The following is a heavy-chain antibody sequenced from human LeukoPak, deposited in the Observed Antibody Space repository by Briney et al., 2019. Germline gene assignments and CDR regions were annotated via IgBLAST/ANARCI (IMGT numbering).Heavy chain of an antibody. CDR3: ARHWLVSGYEDY. Sequence: ASVKVSCTAFGYNFTTYGITWVRQAPGQGLEWMGWISKTNDNTGYVQKLQGRVTVTIDTSTSTAYMELRSLRSDDTAIYYCARHWLVSGYEDYGGQGTLVIVS. D-gene: IGHD3-10*01. CDR1: GYNFTTYG. J-gene: IGHJ4*02. CDR2: ISKTNDNT. V-gene: IGHV1-18*01.